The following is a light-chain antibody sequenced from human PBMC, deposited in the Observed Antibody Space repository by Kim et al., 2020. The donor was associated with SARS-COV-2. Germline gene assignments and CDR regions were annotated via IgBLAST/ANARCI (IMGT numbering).Light chain of an antibody. CDR3: TSHANNNYV. V-gene: IGLV2-8*01. Sequence: PGQAVTISCSGTSRDFGVSNLVSWYQQHPGKAPKLMIYEVTKRPSGVPDRFSGSKSGNTASLTVSGLQAEDEADYYCTSHANNNYVFGTGTKVTVL. J-gene: IGLJ1*01. CDR1: SRDFGVSNL. CDR2: EVT.